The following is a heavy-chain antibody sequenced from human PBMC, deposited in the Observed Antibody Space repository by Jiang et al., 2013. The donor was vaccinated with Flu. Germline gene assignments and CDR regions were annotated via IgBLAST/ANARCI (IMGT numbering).Heavy chain of an antibody. CDR3: ARDRSLGYGRSPVFDY. V-gene: IGHV1-18*01. CDR1: NYTFTSYG. D-gene: IGHD5-18*01. CDR2: ISGYNGDT. Sequence: SGAEVKKPGASVKVSCKASNYTFTSYGISWVRQAPGQGLEWMGWISGYNGDTNYAQKFQGRVTVTTDTSTSTVYMEMRSLRSDDTAVYYCARDRSLGYGRSPVFDYWAREPWSPSPQ. J-gene: IGHJ4*02.